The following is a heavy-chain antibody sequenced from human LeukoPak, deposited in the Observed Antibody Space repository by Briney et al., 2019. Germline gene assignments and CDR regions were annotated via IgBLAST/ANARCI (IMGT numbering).Heavy chain of an antibody. CDR3: ARHSETIVGSVDS. D-gene: IGHD3-3*01. Sequence: SSETLSLTCVVSGYSLSSSYYWGWIRQPSGKGLEGIGSVYHRGSTYYNPSLKGRLTISMDTSKSQFSLKLNSVTAADTAVYYCARHSETIVGSVDSWGQGALVTVSS. CDR1: GYSLSSSYY. CDR2: VYHRGST. J-gene: IGHJ4*02. V-gene: IGHV4-38-2*01.